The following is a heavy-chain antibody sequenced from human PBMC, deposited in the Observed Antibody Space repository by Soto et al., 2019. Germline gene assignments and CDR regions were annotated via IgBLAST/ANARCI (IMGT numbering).Heavy chain of an antibody. D-gene: IGHD6-13*01. V-gene: IGHV6-1*01. CDR1: GDSVSSNGVA. CDR3: ARGKYSSFDI. J-gene: IGHJ3*02. CDR2: TYYRSKWSN. Sequence: QVQLQQSGPGLLQPSQTLSLTCAISGDSVSSNGVAWNWIRQSPSRGLEWLGRTYYRSKWSNDYALYVRSRITINPDTYKNHVSLQLNSVTPEDTAVYYCARGKYSSFDIWGQGTTVTVSS.